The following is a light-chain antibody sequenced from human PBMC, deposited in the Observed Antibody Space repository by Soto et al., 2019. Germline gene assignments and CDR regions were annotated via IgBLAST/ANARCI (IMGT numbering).Light chain of an antibody. Sequence: DIQMTQSPSTLSASVGDRVTITCRASQSISSWLAWYQQKPGKAPKLLIYKASSLKSGVPSRFSGSGSGTEFTLTITGLQPDDFATYYCQQYNSNWTFGQGTKVEIK. J-gene: IGKJ1*01. CDR2: KAS. CDR1: QSISSW. CDR3: QQYNSNWT. V-gene: IGKV1-5*03.